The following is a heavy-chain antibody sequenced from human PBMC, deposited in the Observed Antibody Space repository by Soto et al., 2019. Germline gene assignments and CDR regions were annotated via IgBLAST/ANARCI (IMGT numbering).Heavy chain of an antibody. CDR3: ARIISETTAHFDP. CDR2: IEWDDDK. Sequence: SGPTLVNPTQTLTLTCTFSGFSLTTSGMWVSWIRQPPGKALEWLALIEWDDDKYYSTSLKTRLTISKDTSKNQVVLTMTNMDPVDTATYYCARIISETTAHFDPWGQGTQVTVSS. CDR1: GFSLTTSGMW. J-gene: IGHJ5*02. V-gene: IGHV2-70*01. D-gene: IGHD4-17*01.